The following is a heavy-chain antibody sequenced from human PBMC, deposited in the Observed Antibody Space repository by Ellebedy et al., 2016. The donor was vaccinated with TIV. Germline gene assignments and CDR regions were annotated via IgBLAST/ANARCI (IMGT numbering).Heavy chain of an antibody. Sequence: GESLKISCAASGFTFSSYAMSWVRQAPGKGLEWVSAISGSGGSTYYADSVKGRFTISRDNSKNTLYLQMNSLRAEDTAVYYCAKDINEKVYGEYYWGQGTLVTVSS. J-gene: IGHJ4*02. CDR2: ISGSGGST. CDR3: AKDINEKVYGEYY. CDR1: GFTFSSYA. D-gene: IGHD4-17*01. V-gene: IGHV3-23*01.